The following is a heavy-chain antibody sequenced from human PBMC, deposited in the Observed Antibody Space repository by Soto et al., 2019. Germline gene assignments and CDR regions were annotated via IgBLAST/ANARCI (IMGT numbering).Heavy chain of an antibody. CDR1: GGSISTINW. D-gene: IGHD6-6*01. Sequence: SETLSLTCAVSGGSISTINWWTWVRQPPGKGLDWIGEIYQTGSTSYNPSLESRVTISIDKSKNQFSLKLRSVTAADTAVYYCARVSSSSAFGMDVWGQGTTVTVSS. J-gene: IGHJ6*02. CDR3: ARVSSSSAFGMDV. V-gene: IGHV4-4*02. CDR2: IYQTGST.